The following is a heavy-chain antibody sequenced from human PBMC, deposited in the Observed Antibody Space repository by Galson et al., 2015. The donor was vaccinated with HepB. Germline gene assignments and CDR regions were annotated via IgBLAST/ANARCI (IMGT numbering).Heavy chain of an antibody. J-gene: IGHJ4*02. CDR2: ISYDGSNK. CDR3: AKDMYYYDSSGSMDLDY. D-gene: IGHD3-22*01. CDR1: GFTFSSYG. Sequence: SLRLSCAASGFTFSSYGMHWVRQAPGKGLEWVAVISYDGSNKYYADSVKGRFTISRDNSKNTLYLQMNSLRAEDTAVYYCAKDMYYYDSSGSMDLDYWGQGTLVTVSS. V-gene: IGHV3-30*18.